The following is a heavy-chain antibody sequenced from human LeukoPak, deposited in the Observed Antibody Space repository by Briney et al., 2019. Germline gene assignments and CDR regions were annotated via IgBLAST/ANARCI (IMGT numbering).Heavy chain of an antibody. J-gene: IGHJ4*02. CDR1: GFTFSNYW. CDR3: ARDARVGDPFDY. D-gene: IGHD4-17*01. Sequence: GGSLRLSCAASGFTFSNYWMHWVRQAPGKGLEGVSRIRIDGDTSYADSVSRLFTISRDNSSNTLYLQMNSLRVEDTGVYYCARDARVGDPFDYWGQGTLVTVSS. CDR2: IRIDGDT. V-gene: IGHV3-74*01.